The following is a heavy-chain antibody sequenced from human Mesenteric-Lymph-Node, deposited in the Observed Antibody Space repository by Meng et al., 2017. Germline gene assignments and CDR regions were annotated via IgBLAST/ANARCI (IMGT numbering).Heavy chain of an antibody. CDR1: GISFSGYA. CDR3: ARDNYGFDY. V-gene: IGHV3-30*04. CDR2: ISHDGSDQ. D-gene: IGHD4-17*01. Sequence: GGSLRLSCAASGISFSGYALHWVRQAPGTGLEWVAFISHDGSDQRYADSVKGRFTIARDNSKNTLYVQMNSLRTEDTAMYYCARDNYGFDYWGQGTQVTVSS. J-gene: IGHJ4*02.